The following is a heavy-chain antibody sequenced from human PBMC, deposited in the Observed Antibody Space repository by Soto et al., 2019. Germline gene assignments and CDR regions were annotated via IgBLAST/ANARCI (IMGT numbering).Heavy chain of an antibody. J-gene: IGHJ4*02. CDR3: ARSFDWLSKYYFDY. Sequence: SETLSLTCAVSGGSISSSNWWSWVRQPPGKGLEWIGEIYHSGSTNYNPSLKSRVTISVDKSKNQFSLKLSSVTAADTAVYYCARSFDWLSKYYFDYWGQGTLVTVPS. CDR2: IYHSGST. CDR1: GGSISSSNW. V-gene: IGHV4-4*02. D-gene: IGHD3-9*01.